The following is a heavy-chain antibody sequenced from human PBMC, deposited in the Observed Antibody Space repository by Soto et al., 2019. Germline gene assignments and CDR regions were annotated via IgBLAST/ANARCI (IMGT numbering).Heavy chain of an antibody. D-gene: IGHD3-10*01. J-gene: IGHJ4*02. V-gene: IGHV3-23*01. CDR3: AKERLGRGIDY. CDR2: VNNGGGGT. CDR1: GFTFSTYP. Sequence: EVLLLDSGGGLVQPGGSLRLSCAASGFTFSTYPMTWVRQAPGKGPEWISTVNNGGGGTYYADSVKGRFTISRDNSKNTLYLQVSSLRAEDTDVYYCAKERLGRGIDYWGQGILVTVSS.